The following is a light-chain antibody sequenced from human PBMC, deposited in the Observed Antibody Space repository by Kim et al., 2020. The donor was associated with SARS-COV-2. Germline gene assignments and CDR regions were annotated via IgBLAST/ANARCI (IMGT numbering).Light chain of an antibody. Sequence: ASVGDSVTLTCRASQDIRNDLGWYQQNPGRAPKRLIYCSSSLQSGVPSRFSGSGSGTEFTLTISSLRPEDFATYFCLQHNTYPITFGQGTRLEIK. CDR3: LQHNTYPIT. CDR1: QDIRND. V-gene: IGKV1-17*01. CDR2: CSS. J-gene: IGKJ5*01.